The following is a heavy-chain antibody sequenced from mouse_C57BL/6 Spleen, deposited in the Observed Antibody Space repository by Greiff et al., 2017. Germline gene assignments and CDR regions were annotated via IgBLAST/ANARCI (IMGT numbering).Heavy chain of an antibody. D-gene: IGHD3-2*02. CDR1: GFTFSSYA. Sequence: EVMLVESGGGLVKPGGSLKLSCAASGFTFSSYAMSWVRQTPEKRLEWVATISDGGSYTYYPDNVKGRFTISRDNAKNNLYLQMSHLKSEDTAMYYCARRSSGSWFAYWRKGTLVTVSA. CDR3: ARRSSGSWFAY. V-gene: IGHV5-4*03. J-gene: IGHJ3*01. CDR2: ISDGGSYT.